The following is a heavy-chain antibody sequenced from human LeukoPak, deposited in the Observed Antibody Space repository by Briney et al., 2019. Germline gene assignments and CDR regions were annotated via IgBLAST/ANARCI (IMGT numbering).Heavy chain of an antibody. D-gene: IGHD2-21*01. CDR1: GYTFTRFA. Sequence: ASVKVSCKASGYTFTRFAISWVRQAPGQGLEWMGWISTHNGNTDYVQKFQGRITMTTDTFTTTAYMELRSLRSDDTAVYYCARIRAPLVERDGMDVWGQGTTVTVSS. J-gene: IGHJ6*02. CDR3: ARIRAPLVERDGMDV. V-gene: IGHV1-18*01. CDR2: ISTHNGNT.